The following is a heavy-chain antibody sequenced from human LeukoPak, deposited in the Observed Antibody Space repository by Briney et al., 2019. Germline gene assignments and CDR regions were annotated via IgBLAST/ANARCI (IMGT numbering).Heavy chain of an antibody. CDR1: GFTFSSYA. D-gene: IGHD1-26*01. CDR2: ISYDVSNK. J-gene: IGHJ4*02. V-gene: IGHV3-30*18. CDR3: AKDLKWDLTDGFDY. Sequence: GGSLRLSCAASGFTFSSYAMTWVRQAPGKGLEWVALISYDVSNKYYADSVKGRFTISRDNSKNTLYLQMNSLRAEDTAVYYCAKDLKWDLTDGFDYWGQGTLVTVSS.